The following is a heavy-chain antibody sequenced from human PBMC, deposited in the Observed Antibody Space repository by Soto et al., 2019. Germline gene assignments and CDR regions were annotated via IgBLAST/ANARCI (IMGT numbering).Heavy chain of an antibody. CDR1: GFTFSSYA. CDR3: AKDEVVVVPAGQQLDSYYYYYGMDV. D-gene: IGHD2-2*01. CDR2: ISGSGGST. J-gene: IGHJ6*02. V-gene: IGHV3-23*01. Sequence: GGSLRLSCAASGFTFSSYAMSWVRQAPGKGLEWVSAISGSGGSTYYADSVKGRFTISRDNSKNTVYLQMNSLRAEDTAVYYCAKDEVVVVPAGQQLDSYYYYYGMDVWGQGTTVTVSS.